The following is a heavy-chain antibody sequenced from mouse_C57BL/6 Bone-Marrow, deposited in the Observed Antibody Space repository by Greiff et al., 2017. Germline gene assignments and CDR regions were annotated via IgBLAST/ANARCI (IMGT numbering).Heavy chain of an antibody. D-gene: IGHD2-3*01. V-gene: IGHV1-55*01. J-gene: IGHJ4*01. Sequence: QVQLQQSGAELVKPGASVKMSCKASGYTFTSYWITWVKQRPGQGLEWIGDIYPGSGSTNYNEKLQSKATLTVDTSSRTAYMQLSSLTSEDSAVYYCARRGWLLPLEAMDYWGQGTSVTVSS. CDR1: GYTFTSYW. CDR2: IYPGSGST. CDR3: ARRGWLLPLEAMDY.